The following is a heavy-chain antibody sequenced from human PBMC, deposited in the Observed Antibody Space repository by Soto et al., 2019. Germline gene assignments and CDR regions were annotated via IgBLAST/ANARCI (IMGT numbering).Heavy chain of an antibody. V-gene: IGHV4-59*01. Sequence: PSETLSLTCTVSGGSISSYYWSWIRQPPGKGLEWIGYIYYSGSTNYNPSLKSRVTISVDTSKNQFSLKLNSVTAADTAIYYCARGRNPSGILTGYYPIRTNWFDPWGQGTLVTVSS. CDR1: GGSISSYY. CDR3: ARGRNPSGILTGYYPIRTNWFDP. CDR2: IYYSGST. D-gene: IGHD3-9*01. J-gene: IGHJ5*02.